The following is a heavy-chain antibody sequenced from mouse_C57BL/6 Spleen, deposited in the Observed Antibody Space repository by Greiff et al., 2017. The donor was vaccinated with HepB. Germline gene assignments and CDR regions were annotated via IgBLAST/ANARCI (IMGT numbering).Heavy chain of an antibody. D-gene: IGHD1-1*01. CDR1: GYTFTSYW. J-gene: IGHJ2*01. V-gene: IGHV1-69*01. Sequence: VQLQQPGAELVMPGASVKLSCKASGYTFTSYWMHWVKQRPGQGLEWIGEIDPSDSYTNYNQKFKGNSTLTVDKSSSTAYMQLSSLTSEDSAVYYCARCDTTVVAGFDYWGQGTTLTVSS. CDR3: ARCDTTVVAGFDY. CDR2: IDPSDSYT.